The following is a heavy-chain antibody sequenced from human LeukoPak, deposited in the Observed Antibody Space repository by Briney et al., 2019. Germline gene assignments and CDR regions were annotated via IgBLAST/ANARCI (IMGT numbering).Heavy chain of an antibody. Sequence: GSLRLSFSASGFRLSNYGMHWVRQSPGKGLELVAVISFDGSIEYYADSVKGRFTISRDDSTNTLYLQMNSLRPEDTALYYCAKDLQHLVRTLSFDYWGQGTLVTVSS. CDR2: ISFDGSIE. D-gene: IGHD6-13*01. V-gene: IGHV3-30*18. CDR3: AKDLQHLVRTLSFDY. CDR1: GFRLSNYG. J-gene: IGHJ4*02.